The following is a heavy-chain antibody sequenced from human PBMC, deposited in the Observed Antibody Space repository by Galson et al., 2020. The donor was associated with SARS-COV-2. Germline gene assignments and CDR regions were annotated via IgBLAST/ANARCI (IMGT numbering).Heavy chain of an antibody. V-gene: IGHV1-2*02. CDR1: GYTFTGYY. Sequence: ASVKVSCKASGYTFTGYYMHWVRQAPGQGLEWMGWINPNSGGTNYAQKFQGRVTMTRDTSISTAYMELSRLRSDDTAVYYCARALDDNYYAIVVVTGLFDYWGQGTLVTVSS. J-gene: IGHJ4*02. D-gene: IGHD3-22*01. CDR3: ARALDDNYYAIVVVTGLFDY. CDR2: INPNSGGT.